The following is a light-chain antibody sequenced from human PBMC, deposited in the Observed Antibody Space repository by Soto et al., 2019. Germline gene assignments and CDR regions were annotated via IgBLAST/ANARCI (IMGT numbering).Light chain of an antibody. CDR3: QQVNNFPLT. CDR1: RDLSGW. V-gene: IGKV1-12*01. CDR2: AAS. J-gene: IGKJ4*01. Sequence: DIHMTQSPSTLSASVGDRVTITCRASRDLSGWLAWYQQKPGKVPKLLIYAASILQSGVPSRFSGSGSGTDFTLTISSLQPEDFATYYCQQVNNFPLTFGGGTKVDIK.